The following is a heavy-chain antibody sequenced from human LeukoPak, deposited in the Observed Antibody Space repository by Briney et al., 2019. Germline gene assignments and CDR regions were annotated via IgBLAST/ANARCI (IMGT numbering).Heavy chain of an antibody. CDR1: GGSFSGYY. J-gene: IGHJ4*02. D-gene: IGHD6-19*01. CDR2: INHSGNT. Sequence: SETLSLTCAVYGGSFSGYYWSWIRQPPGKGLEWIGEINHSGNTNYNPSLKSRVTISVDTSKNQFSLKLSSVTAADTAVYYCARGWAVAGIIFDYWGQGTLVTVSS. CDR3: ARGWAVAGIIFDY. V-gene: IGHV4-34*01.